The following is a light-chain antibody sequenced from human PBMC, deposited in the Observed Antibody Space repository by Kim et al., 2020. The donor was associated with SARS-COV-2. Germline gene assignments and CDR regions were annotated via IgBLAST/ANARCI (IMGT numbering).Light chain of an antibody. J-gene: IGKJ2*01. CDR3: QQFGSSPFA. V-gene: IGKV3-20*01. CDR1: QSVNDYN. CDR2: SLS. Sequence: LSPGERATLSCSASQSVNDYNLAWYQQKLGRAPRLLIFSLSSMATGVPDRFSGSGSGTDFTLTISRLEPEDFAVFYCQQFGSSPFAFGQGTKLEI.